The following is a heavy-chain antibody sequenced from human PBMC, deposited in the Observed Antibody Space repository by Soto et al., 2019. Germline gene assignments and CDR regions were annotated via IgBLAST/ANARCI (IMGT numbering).Heavy chain of an antibody. CDR3: ATHGGHYYYYYGVDV. CDR1: GFTFSSYA. CDR2: ISSSGGTT. J-gene: IGHJ6*02. Sequence: EVQLLESGGGLVQPGGSLRLSCAASGFTFSSYAMRWVRQAPGKGLEWVSGISSSGGTTSYADSVKGRFTISRDTSKNTLYLEMNSLRAEDTAVYYCATHGGHYYYYYGVDVWGQGTTVTVSS. V-gene: IGHV3-23*01. D-gene: IGHD3-16*01.